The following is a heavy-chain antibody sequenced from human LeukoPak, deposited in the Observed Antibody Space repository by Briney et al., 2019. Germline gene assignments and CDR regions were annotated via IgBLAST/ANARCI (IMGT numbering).Heavy chain of an antibody. V-gene: IGHV1-69*05. Sequence: SVKVSCKASGGTFSSYAISWVRQAPGQGLEWMGGIIPIFGTANYAQKFQGRVTITTDESTSTAYMELSSLRSEDTAVYYCAKDHYYYGSGSYYNRNLYYYYMDVWGKGTTVTVSS. J-gene: IGHJ6*03. CDR2: IIPIFGTA. D-gene: IGHD3-10*01. CDR3: AKDHYYYGSGSYYNRNLYYYYMDV. CDR1: GGTFSSYA.